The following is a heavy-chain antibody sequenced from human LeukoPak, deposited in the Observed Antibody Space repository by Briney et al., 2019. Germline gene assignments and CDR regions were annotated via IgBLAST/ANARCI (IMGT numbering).Heavy chain of an antibody. CDR2: IIPIFGTA. Sequence: SVKVSCKASGGTFSSYAISWVRQAPGQGLEWMGGIIPIFGTANYAQKFQGRVTITTDESTSTAYMELSSLRAEDTAVYYCARGLLYPGGHDDFDIWGQGTMVTVSS. V-gene: IGHV1-69*05. CDR3: ARGLLYPGGHDDFDI. CDR1: GGTFSSYA. J-gene: IGHJ3*02. D-gene: IGHD2-8*01.